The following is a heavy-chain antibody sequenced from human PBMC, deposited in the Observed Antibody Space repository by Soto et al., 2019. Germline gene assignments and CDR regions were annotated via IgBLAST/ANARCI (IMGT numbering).Heavy chain of an antibody. Sequence: SETLSLTCTVSGGSISSYYWSWIRQPPGKGLEWIGYIYYSGSTNYNPSLKSRVTISVDTSKNQFSLKLSSVTAADTAVYYCARGGGHDYTMDYWGQGTLVTVSS. D-gene: IGHD4-4*01. CDR3: ARGGGHDYTMDY. V-gene: IGHV4-59*01. J-gene: IGHJ4*02. CDR2: IYYSGST. CDR1: GGSISSYY.